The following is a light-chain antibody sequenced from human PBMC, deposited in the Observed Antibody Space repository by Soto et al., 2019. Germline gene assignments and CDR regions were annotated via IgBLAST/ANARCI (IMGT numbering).Light chain of an antibody. J-gene: IGKJ4*01. CDR2: ATS. Sequence: EIVLTQSPATLSLSPGERATLSCGASQSIGNNYLAWYQQKPGLAPRLHIYATSTRATGIPDRFSGSGSGTDFTLSISRLEPEDFAVYYCQHYPSAPLTFGGGTKV. CDR3: QHYPSAPLT. CDR1: QSIGNNY. V-gene: IGKV3D-20*01.